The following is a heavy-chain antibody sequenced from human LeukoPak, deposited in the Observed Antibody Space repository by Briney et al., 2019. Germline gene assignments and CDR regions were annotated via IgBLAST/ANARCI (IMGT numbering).Heavy chain of an antibody. Sequence: PGGSLRLPCPAPGFTFRSYAMSWVRQAPGKRLEWVSAISSSSTNTYYADSVKGRFTISRDNSKNTLYLQMNSLKAEDTAVYYCAKPSSGYGSFDSWGQGTLVTVSS. CDR1: GFTFRSYA. V-gene: IGHV3-23*01. CDR2: ISSSSTNT. CDR3: AKPSSGYGSFDS. J-gene: IGHJ4*02. D-gene: IGHD6-19*01.